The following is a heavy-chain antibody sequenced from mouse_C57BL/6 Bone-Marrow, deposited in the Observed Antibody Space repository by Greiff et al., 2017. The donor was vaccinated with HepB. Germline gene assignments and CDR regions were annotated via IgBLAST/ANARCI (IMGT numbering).Heavy chain of an antibody. CDR2: ISSGGSYT. CDR1: GFTFSSYG. V-gene: IGHV5-6*01. J-gene: IGHJ3*01. D-gene: IGHD1-1*01. Sequence: EVQLVESGGDLVKPGGSLKLSCAASGFTFSSYGMSWVRQTPDKRLEWVATISSGGSYTYYPDSVKGRFTISRDNAQNTLYLQMSSLKSEDTAMYYCARPMYYYGSRWFAYWGQGTLVTVSA. CDR3: ARPMYYYGSRWFAY.